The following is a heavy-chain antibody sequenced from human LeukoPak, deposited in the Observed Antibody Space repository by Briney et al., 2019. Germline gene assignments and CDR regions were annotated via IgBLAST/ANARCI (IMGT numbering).Heavy chain of an antibody. D-gene: IGHD6-6*01. J-gene: IGHJ3*02. CDR1: GYTFTAYY. Sequence: GASVKVSCKASGYTFTAYYMHWVRQAPGQGLEWMGWINPNSGDTNYAQKFQGRVTLTRDTSISTAYMELTRLRSDDTAVYYCATFRLAALTDAFDIWGQGTMVTVSS. V-gene: IGHV1-2*02. CDR2: INPNSGDT. CDR3: ATFRLAALTDAFDI.